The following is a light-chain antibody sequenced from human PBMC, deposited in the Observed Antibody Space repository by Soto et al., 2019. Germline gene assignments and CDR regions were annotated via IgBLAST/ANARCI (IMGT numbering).Light chain of an antibody. Sequence: QSVLTQPPSASGSPGQSVTISCTGTSNDVGYYDYVSWYQQYPGKAPKLMIYEVNKRPSGVPDRFSGSKSGNTAFLTVSGLRAEDEAEYHCSSYAGSNNFVLGTGTKVTVL. V-gene: IGLV2-8*01. J-gene: IGLJ1*01. CDR3: SSYAGSNNFV. CDR1: SNDVGYYDY. CDR2: EVN.